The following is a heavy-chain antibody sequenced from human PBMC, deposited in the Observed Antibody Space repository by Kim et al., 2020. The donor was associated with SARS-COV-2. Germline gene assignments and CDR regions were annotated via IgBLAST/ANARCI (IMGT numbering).Heavy chain of an antibody. CDR3: AKSGYSSSWYGWYFDL. CDR2: ISGSGGST. V-gene: IGHV3-23*01. D-gene: IGHD6-13*01. Sequence: GGSLRLSCAASGFTFSSYAMSWVRQAPGKGLEWVSAISGSGGSTYYADSVKGRFTISRDNSKNTLYLQMNSLRAEDTAVYYCAKSGYSSSWYGWYFDLWGRGTLVTVSS. J-gene: IGHJ2*01. CDR1: GFTFSSYA.